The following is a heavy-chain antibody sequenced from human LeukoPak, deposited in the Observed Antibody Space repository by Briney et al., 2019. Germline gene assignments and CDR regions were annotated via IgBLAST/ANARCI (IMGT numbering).Heavy chain of an antibody. V-gene: IGHV1-3*01. D-gene: IGHD6-13*01. Sequence: ASVTVSCKASGYTFTSYAMHWVRQAPEQRLEWMGWINAGNGNTKYSQKFQGRVTITRDTSASTAYMELSSLRSEDTAVYYCAREGVAAAGTDYYYYYGMDVWGQGTTVTVSS. CDR1: GYTFTSYA. J-gene: IGHJ6*02. CDR3: AREGVAAAGTDYYYYYGMDV. CDR2: INAGNGNT.